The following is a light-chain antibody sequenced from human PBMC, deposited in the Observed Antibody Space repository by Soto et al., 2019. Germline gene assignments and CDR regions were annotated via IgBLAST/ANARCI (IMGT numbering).Light chain of an antibody. Sequence: EIVLTQSPGTLSLSPGERATLSCMASQSVSSSYLAWYQQKPGQAPRLLIYGASSRATGIPDRFSGSGSGTDFTLTISRLEPEDFAVYYCQQYGSSPGYTFGQGTKLEIK. J-gene: IGKJ2*01. CDR1: QSVSSSY. V-gene: IGKV3-20*01. CDR2: GAS. CDR3: QQYGSSPGYT.